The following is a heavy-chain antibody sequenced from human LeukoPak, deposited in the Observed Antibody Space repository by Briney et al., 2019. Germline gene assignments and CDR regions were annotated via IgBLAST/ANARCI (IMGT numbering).Heavy chain of an antibody. V-gene: IGHV4-38-2*01. CDR3: ARFYYDSSGYYPDY. J-gene: IGHJ4*02. Sequence: PSETLSLTYAVSGCSISSGYYWGWIRQPPGKGLEWIGSIYHSGSTYYNPSLKSRVTISVDTSKNQFSLKLSSVTAADTAVYYCARFYYDSSGYYPDYWGQGTLVTVSS. CDR1: GCSISSGYY. D-gene: IGHD3-22*01. CDR2: IYHSGST.